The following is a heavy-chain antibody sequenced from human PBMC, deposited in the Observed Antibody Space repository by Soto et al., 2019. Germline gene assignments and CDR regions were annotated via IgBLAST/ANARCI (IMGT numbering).Heavy chain of an antibody. CDR2: IDPSDSYT. D-gene: IGHD3-10*01. J-gene: IGHJ4*02. CDR1: GYSFTSYW. Sequence: PGESLKISCKGSGYSFTSYWIIWVRQMPGKGLEWMGRIDPSDSYTNYSPSFQGHVTISADKSISTAYLQWSSLKASDTAMYCCARTANYGSGSYLYYFDYWGQGTLVTVSS. V-gene: IGHV5-10-1*01. CDR3: ARTANYGSGSYLYYFDY.